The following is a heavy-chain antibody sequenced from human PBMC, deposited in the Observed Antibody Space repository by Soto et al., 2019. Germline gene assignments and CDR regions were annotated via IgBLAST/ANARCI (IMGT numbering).Heavy chain of an antibody. D-gene: IGHD5-12*01. V-gene: IGHV1-69*12. CDR3: ARGKRGYSGYDYQNLDY. J-gene: IGHJ4*02. Sequence: QVQLVQSGAAVKKPGSSVKVSCKASGGTFSSYAISWVRQAPGQGLEWMGGIIPIFGTANYAQKFQGRVTITADESTSTAYMELSSLRSEDTAVYYCARGKRGYSGYDYQNLDYWGQGTLVTVSS. CDR2: IIPIFGTA. CDR1: GGTFSSYA.